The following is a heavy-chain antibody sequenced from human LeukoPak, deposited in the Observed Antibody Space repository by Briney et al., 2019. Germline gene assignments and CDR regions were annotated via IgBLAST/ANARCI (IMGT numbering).Heavy chain of an antibody. V-gene: IGHV4-4*07. CDR1: GGSISGYF. J-gene: IGHJ4*02. Sequence: SETLSLTCTVSGGSISGYFCTWLRQSAGAGLECIGRIHTSGTTYYNPSLRSRVSMSVDTSNNKFSLRLSSVTAADTAVYYCARHPAGHGRYFDYWGQGALVTVSS. CDR3: ARHPAGHGRYFDY. CDR2: IHTSGTT. D-gene: IGHD1-14*01.